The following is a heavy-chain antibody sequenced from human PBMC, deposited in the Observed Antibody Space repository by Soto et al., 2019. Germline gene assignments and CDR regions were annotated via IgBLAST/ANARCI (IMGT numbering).Heavy chain of an antibody. J-gene: IGHJ4*02. V-gene: IGHV3-23*01. CDR1: GFTFSNYD. CDR2: ISGSGDAT. Sequence: VQLLESGGGLVQPGGSLGLSCVASGFTFSNYDMNWVRQAPGKGLEWVSYISGSGDATDYAGSVKGRFTISRDSSKNTLYLQMNSLRAEDTAVYYCAKDRAVVGTRTSGGFDHWGQGTLVTVSS. D-gene: IGHD6-19*01. CDR3: AKDRAVVGTRTSGGFDH.